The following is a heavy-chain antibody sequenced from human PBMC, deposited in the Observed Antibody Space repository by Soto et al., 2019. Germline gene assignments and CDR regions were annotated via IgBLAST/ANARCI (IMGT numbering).Heavy chain of an antibody. CDR1: GFTFSDYY. V-gene: IGHV3-11*06. CDR2: ISSSSSYT. CDR3: ARDGSSAYYDILTGYYMRPFDY. J-gene: IGHJ4*02. Sequence: QVQLVESGGGLVKPGGSLRLSCAASGFTFSDYYMSWIRQAPGKGLEWVSYISSSSSYTNYADSVKGRFTISRDNAKNSLYLTMNSLRAEDTAVYYCARDGSSAYYDILTGYYMRPFDYWGQGTLVTVSS. D-gene: IGHD3-9*01.